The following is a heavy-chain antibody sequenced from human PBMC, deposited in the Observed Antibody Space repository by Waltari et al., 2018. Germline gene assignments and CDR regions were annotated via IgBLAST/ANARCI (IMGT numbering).Heavy chain of an antibody. D-gene: IGHD2-15*01. V-gene: IGHV4-61*02. CDR2: IYIGGST. CDR1: GGSISSGSYY. Sequence: QVQLQESGPGLVKPSQTLSLTCTVSGGSISSGSYYWSWIRQPAGKGLEWIGRIYIGGSTNYNPSPKSRVTTSVDTPKNHFSLKLNSVTAADTAVYYCARAHHRYCSGGSCYSIAWFDPWGQGPLVTVSS. J-gene: IGHJ5*02. CDR3: ARAHHRYCSGGSCYSIAWFDP.